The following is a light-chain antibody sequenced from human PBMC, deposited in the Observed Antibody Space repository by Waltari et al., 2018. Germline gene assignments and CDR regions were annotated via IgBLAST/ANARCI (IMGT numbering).Light chain of an antibody. CDR3: SSYTSSSTYV. CDR1: SSDAGGYNY. V-gene: IGLV2-14*01. Sequence: QSALTQPASVSGSPGQSIPIPCTGTSSDAGGYNYLSWYQQHPGKAPKLMIYDVSKRPSGVSNRFSGSKSGNTASLTISGLQAEDEADYYCSSYTSSSTYVFGTGTKVTVL. J-gene: IGLJ1*01. CDR2: DVS.